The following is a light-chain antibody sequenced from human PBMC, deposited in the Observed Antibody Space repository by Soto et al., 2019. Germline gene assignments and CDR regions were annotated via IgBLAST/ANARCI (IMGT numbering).Light chain of an antibody. CDR1: QSVSGSY. CDR2: GAS. V-gene: IGKV3-20*01. J-gene: IGKJ4*01. CDR3: HQYGSSPALT. Sequence: EIVLTQSPGTLSLSPGERATLSCRASQSVSGSYLAWYQQKPGQAPRLLIYGASSRATGIPDRFSGSGSGTDFTLTISRREPEDFAVYYCHQYGSSPALTFGGGTKVEIK.